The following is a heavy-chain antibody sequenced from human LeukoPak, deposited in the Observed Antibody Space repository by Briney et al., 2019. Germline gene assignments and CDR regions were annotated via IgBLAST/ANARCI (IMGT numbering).Heavy chain of an antibody. CDR2: ISSSSSYI. CDR1: GFTFSSYS. CDR3: ARDLTLYGDYYAFDI. V-gene: IGHV3-21*01. D-gene: IGHD4-17*01. J-gene: IGHJ3*02. Sequence: GGSLRLSCAASGFTFSSYSMNWVRQAPGKGLEWVSSISSSSSYIYYADSVKGRFTVSRDNAKNSLYLQMNSLRAEDTAVYYCARDLTLYGDYYAFDIWGQGTMVTVSS.